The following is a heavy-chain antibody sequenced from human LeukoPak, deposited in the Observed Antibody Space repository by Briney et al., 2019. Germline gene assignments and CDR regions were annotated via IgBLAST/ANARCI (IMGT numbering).Heavy chain of an antibody. J-gene: IGHJ6*02. CDR2: IIPYNGNT. V-gene: IGHV1-18*04. CDR3: VRGGVHCSSISCYSRDV. D-gene: IGHD2-2*01. Sequence: ASVKDSCKASGYTLTSYGISSVRQAPGQGREWMGWIIPYNGNTNHAQKVQGRVTMTTDTSPSTAYMELRSLRSDDTAVYYCVRGGVHCSSISCYSRDVWGQGTTVTVSS. CDR1: GYTLTSYG.